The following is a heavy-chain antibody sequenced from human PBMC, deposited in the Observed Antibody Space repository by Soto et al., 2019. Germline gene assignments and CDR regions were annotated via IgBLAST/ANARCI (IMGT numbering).Heavy chain of an antibody. Sequence: GGSLRLSCAASGFTFSSYGMHWVRQAPGKGLEWVAVISYDGSNKYYADSVKGRFTISKDNSKNTLYLQMNSLRAEDTAVYYCAKDLEQWLAPRDYWGQGTLVTVSS. D-gene: IGHD6-19*01. CDR3: AKDLEQWLAPRDY. V-gene: IGHV3-30*18. J-gene: IGHJ4*02. CDR2: ISYDGSNK. CDR1: GFTFSSYG.